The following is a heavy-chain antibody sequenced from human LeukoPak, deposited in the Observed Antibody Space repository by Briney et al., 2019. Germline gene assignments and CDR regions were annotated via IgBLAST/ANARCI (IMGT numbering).Heavy chain of an antibody. V-gene: IGHV3-15*05. J-gene: IGHJ4*02. CDR2: IKSKTDGGTT. CDR1: GFTFSNAW. CDR3: VKLPKSGSYDY. D-gene: IGHD1-26*01. Sequence: GGSLRLSCAASGFTFSNAWMSWVRQAPGKGLEWVGRIKSKTDGGTTDYAAPVKGRFTISRDDSKNTLYLQMSSLRAEDTAVYYCVKLPKSGSYDYWGQGTLVTVSS.